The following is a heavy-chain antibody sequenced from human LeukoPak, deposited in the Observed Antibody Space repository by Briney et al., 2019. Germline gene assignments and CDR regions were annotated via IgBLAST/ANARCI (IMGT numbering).Heavy chain of an antibody. CDR2: TYYMSKWYN. CDR1: GDTVSSNSVA. D-gene: IGHD6-13*01. V-gene: IGHV6-1*01. J-gene: IGHJ4*02. Sequence: SQTLSLTYAISGDTVSSNSVAWNWIRQSPSRGLEWLGRTYYMSKWYNDYAVSVRSRITINPDTSKNQFSLKLSSVTAADTAVYYCARVRRRGPRQLVLFDYWGQGTLVTVSS. CDR3: ARVRRRGPRQLVLFDY.